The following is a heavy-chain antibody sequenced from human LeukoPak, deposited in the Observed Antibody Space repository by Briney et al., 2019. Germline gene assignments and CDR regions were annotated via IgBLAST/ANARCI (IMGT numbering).Heavy chain of an antibody. CDR1: GHTFTKSG. V-gene: IGHV1-18*01. CDR2: ISTYNGNT. D-gene: IGHD1-14*01. CDR3: ARSKLPDNYFDY. J-gene: IGHJ4*02. Sequence: VASVKVSCKYSGHTFTKSGITWVRQAPGQGLEWMGWISTYNGNTFYAQKLQGRVTLTTDTSTSTAYMQLRSLTSDDTAVYYCARSKLPDNYFDYWGQGTLVTVS.